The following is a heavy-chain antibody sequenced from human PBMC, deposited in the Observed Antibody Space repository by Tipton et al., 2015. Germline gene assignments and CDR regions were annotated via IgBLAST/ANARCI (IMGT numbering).Heavy chain of an antibody. CDR2: IKPDGSES. V-gene: IGHV3-7*03. CDR3: AKDDSDYGWYFDL. CDR1: GFTFTNYW. J-gene: IGHJ2*01. Sequence: SLRLSCAASGFTFTNYWMTWVRQAPGKGLEWVANIKPDGSESYYVDSVKGRFTFSRDSSKNTLYLQMNSLRAEDTAVYYCAKDDSDYGWYFDLWGRGTLVTVSS. D-gene: IGHD4-17*01.